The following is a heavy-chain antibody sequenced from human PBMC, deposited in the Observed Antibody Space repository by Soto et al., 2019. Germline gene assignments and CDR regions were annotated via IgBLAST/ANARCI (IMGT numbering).Heavy chain of an antibody. CDR3: ARHSEPYSGSYYCDY. CDR2: IYYSGST. V-gene: IGHV4-39*01. Sequence: ASETLSLTCTVSGGSISSSSHYWGWIRQPPGKGLEWIGSIYYSGSTYYNPSLKSRVTISVDTSKNQFSLKLSSVTAADTAVYYCARHSEPYSGSYYCDYWGQGTLVTVS. CDR1: GGSISSSSHY. D-gene: IGHD1-26*01. J-gene: IGHJ4*02.